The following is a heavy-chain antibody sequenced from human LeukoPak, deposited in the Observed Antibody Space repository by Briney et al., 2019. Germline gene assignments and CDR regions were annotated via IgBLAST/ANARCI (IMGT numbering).Heavy chain of an antibody. J-gene: IGHJ6*03. V-gene: IGHV1-69*05. CDR1: GGTFSSYA. CDR3: SITMIVAEYVYYYYYMDV. CDR2: IIPIFGTA. D-gene: IGHD3-22*01. Sequence: SVKVSCKASGGTFSSYAISWVRQAPGQGLEWMGRIIPIFGTANYAQKFQGRVTITTDESTSTAYMELSSLRSEDTAVYCCSITMIVAEYVYYYYYMDVWGKGTTVTVSS.